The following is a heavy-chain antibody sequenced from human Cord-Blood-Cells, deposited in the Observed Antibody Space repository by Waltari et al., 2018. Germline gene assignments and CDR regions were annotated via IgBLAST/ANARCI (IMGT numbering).Heavy chain of an antibody. CDR1: GGSISSYY. J-gene: IGHJ6*02. CDR2: IYYSGST. CDR3: ARVRGSSGWYYYYYGMDV. V-gene: IGHV4-59*01. Sequence: QVQLQESGPGLVKPSETLSLTCTVSGGSISSYYWSWIRQPPGKGLEWIGYIYYSGSTNYNPSLQSRVTISVDTSKNQFSLKLSSVTAADTAVYYCARVRGSSGWYYYYYGMDVWGQGTTVTVSS. D-gene: IGHD6-19*01.